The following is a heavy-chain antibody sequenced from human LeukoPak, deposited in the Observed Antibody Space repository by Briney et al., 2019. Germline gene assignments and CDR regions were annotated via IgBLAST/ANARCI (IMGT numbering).Heavy chain of an antibody. CDR1: GGSISTYY. Sequence: GSLRLSCTVSGGSISTYYWSWIRQPPGKGLEWIGYIYYSGSTNYNPSLKSRVTISVDTSKNQFSLNLSSVTAADTAVYYCARGTYNYYFDYWGQRTLVTVSS. D-gene: IGHD1-14*01. J-gene: IGHJ4*02. CDR3: ARGTYNYYFDY. V-gene: IGHV4-59*01. CDR2: IYYSGST.